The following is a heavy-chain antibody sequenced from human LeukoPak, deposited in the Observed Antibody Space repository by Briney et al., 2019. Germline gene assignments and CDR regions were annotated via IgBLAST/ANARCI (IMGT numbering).Heavy chain of an antibody. CDR2: ISGSGGST. J-gene: IGHJ4*02. Sequence: PGESLRLSCAASGFTFTNYDMSWVRQAPGKGLEWVSAISGSGGSTFYADSVKGRFAISGDNSKNTLFLQMNSLRAEDTAVYYCAKDTAASHFGDYWGQGTLVTVSS. CDR1: GFTFTNYD. D-gene: IGHD2-21*02. CDR3: AKDTAASHFGDY. V-gene: IGHV3-23*01.